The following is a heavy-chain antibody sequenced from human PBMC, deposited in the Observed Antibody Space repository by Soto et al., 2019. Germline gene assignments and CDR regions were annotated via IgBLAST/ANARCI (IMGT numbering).Heavy chain of an antibody. V-gene: IGHV4-59*01. J-gene: IGHJ4*02. CDR1: GGSISSYY. CDR3: ARFTPQGYYFDY. CDR2: IYYSGST. Sequence: SGTLSLTGTVSGGSISSYYWSGSRQPPGKGLEWIGYIYYSGSTNYNPSLKSRVTISVDTSKNQFSLKLSSGTAADTAVHYCARFTPQGYYFDYWGQGTLVTVSS.